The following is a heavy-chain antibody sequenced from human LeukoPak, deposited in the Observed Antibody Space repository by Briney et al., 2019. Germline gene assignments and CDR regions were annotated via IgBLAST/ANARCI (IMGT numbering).Heavy chain of an antibody. CDR3: AGDGWHGLFTY. CDR2: ISYDGSNK. V-gene: IGHV3-30*03. D-gene: IGHD5-24*01. Sequence: GGSLRLSCAASGFTFSSYGMHWVRQAPGKGLEWVAVISYDGSNKYYADSVKGRFTISRDNSKNTVSLQMNSLRAEDTAVYYCAGDGWHGLFTYWGQGTLVTVSS. J-gene: IGHJ4*02. CDR1: GFTFSSYG.